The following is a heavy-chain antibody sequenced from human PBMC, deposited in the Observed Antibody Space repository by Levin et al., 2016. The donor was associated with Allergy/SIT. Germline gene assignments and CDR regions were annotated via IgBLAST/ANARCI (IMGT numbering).Heavy chain of an antibody. J-gene: IGHJ4*02. CDR2: IYYSGST. V-gene: IGHV4-39*01. Sequence: WIRQPLGKGLEWIGSIYYSGSTYYNPSLKSRVTISVDTSKNQFSLKLSSVTAADTAVYYCARHGAVAGTRGLDYWGQGTLVTVSS. D-gene: IGHD6-19*01. CDR3: ARHGAVAGTRGLDY.